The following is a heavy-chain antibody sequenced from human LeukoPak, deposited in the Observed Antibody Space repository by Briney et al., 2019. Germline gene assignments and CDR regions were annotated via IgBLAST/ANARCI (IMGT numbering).Heavy chain of an antibody. CDR3: ARTHCSSTSCYSGEAGYGMDV. J-gene: IGHJ6*02. CDR2: ISSSGSTI. CDR1: GFTFSDYY. V-gene: IGHV3-11*01. D-gene: IGHD2-2*01. Sequence: GGSLRLSCAASGFTFSDYYMSWIRQAPGKGLEWVSYISSSGSTIYYADSVKGRFTISRDNAKNSLYLQMNSLRAEDTAVYYCARTHCSSTSCYSGEAGYGMDVWGQGTTVTVSS.